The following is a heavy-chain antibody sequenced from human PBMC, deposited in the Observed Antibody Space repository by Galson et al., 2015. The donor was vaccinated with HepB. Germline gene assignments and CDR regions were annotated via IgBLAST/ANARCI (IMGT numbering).Heavy chain of an antibody. V-gene: IGHV3-21*01. D-gene: IGHD3-9*01. CDR3: ARDLRYYDILTGLTGWFDP. J-gene: IGHJ5*02. CDR2: ISSSSSYI. Sequence: SLRLSCAASGFTFSSYSMNWVRQAPGKGLEWVSSISSSSSYIYYADSVKGRFTISRDNAKNSLYLQMNSLRAEDTAVYYCARDLRYYDILTGLTGWFDPWGQGTLVTVSS. CDR1: GFTFSSYS.